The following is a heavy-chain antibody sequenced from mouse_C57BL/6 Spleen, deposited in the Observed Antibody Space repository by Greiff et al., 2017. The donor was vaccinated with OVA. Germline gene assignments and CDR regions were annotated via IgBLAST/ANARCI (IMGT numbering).Heavy chain of an antibody. Sequence: EVKLVESGEGLVKPGGSLKLSCAASGFTFSSYAMSWVRQTPEKRLEWVAYISSGGDYIYYADTVKGRFTISRDNARNTLYLQMSSLKSEDTAMYYCTREDYDYSWFAYWGQGTLVTVSA. D-gene: IGHD2-4*01. V-gene: IGHV5-9-1*02. CDR3: TREDYDYSWFAY. CDR1: GFTFSSYA. CDR2: ISSGGDYI. J-gene: IGHJ3*01.